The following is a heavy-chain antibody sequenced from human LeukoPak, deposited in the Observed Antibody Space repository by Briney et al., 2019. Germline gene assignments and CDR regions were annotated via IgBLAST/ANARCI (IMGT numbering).Heavy chain of an antibody. CDR3: ARVELMITFGGVIALNFDY. CDR1: GYTFTGYY. J-gene: IGHJ4*02. V-gene: IGHV1-2*02. CDR2: INPNSGGT. D-gene: IGHD3-16*02. Sequence: ASVKVSCKASGYTFTGYYMHWVRQAPGQGLEWMGWINPNSGGTNYAQKLQGRVTMTTDTSTSTAYMELRSLRSDDTAVYYCARVELMITFGGVIALNFDYWGQGTLVTVSS.